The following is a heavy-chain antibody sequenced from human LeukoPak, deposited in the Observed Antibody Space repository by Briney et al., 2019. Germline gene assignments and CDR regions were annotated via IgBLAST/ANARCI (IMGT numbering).Heavy chain of an antibody. D-gene: IGHD5-24*01. Sequence: GGSLRLSCAASGFTFSSYAMHWVRQAPGKGLEWVAVISYDGSNKYYADSVKGRFTISRDNSKNTLYLQMNSLRAEDTAVHYCARGLGWLQYYFDYWGQGTPVTVSS. CDR3: ARGLGWLQYYFDY. CDR2: ISYDGSNK. J-gene: IGHJ4*02. CDR1: GFTFSSYA. V-gene: IGHV3-30-3*01.